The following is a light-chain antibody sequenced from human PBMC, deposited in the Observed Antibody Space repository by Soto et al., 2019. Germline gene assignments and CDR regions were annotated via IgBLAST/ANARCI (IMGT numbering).Light chain of an antibody. Sequence: ALTQPCSVAGGPWQSITICLTGTSRHVGGYNYVSWYQQHPGKAPKLMIYDVSNRPSGVSNRFSGSKSGNTASLTISGLQAEDEADYYCSSYTSSSTYVLGTGTKVTVL. J-gene: IGLJ1*01. CDR1: SRHVGGYNY. V-gene: IGLV2-14*01. CDR2: DVS. CDR3: SSYTSSSTYV.